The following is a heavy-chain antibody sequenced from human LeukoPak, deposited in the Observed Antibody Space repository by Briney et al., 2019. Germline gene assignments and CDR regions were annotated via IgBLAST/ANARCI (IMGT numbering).Heavy chain of an antibody. CDR2: VWYDGTDK. V-gene: IGHV3-33*01. J-gene: IGHJ4*02. CDR1: GFTFSSYG. D-gene: IGHD5-24*01. CDR3: ARGDGYGMDY. Sequence: GRSLRLSCAASGFTFSSYGMHWVRQAPGKGLEWVAVVWYDGTDKYYADSVKGRFAISRDNSKNTLYLQMNSLRAEDMAVYYCARGDGYGMDYWGQGTRVTASS.